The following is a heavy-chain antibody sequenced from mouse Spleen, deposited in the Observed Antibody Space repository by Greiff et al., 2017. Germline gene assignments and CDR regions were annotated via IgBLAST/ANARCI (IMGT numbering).Heavy chain of an antibody. J-gene: IGHJ3*01. V-gene: IGHV1-67*01. Sequence: QVQLKESGPELVRPGVSVKISCKGSGYTFTDYAMHWVKQSHAKSLEWIGVISTYYGNTNYNQKFKGKATMTVDKSSSTAYMELARLTSEDSAIYYCARSGYYGSSPAWFAYWGQGTLVTVSA. CDR3: ARSGYYGSSPAWFAY. CDR2: ISTYYGNT. CDR1: GYTFTDYA. D-gene: IGHD1-1*01.